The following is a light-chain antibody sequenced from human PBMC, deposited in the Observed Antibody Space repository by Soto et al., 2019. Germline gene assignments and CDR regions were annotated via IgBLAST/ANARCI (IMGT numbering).Light chain of an antibody. CDR1: HSVSSR. J-gene: IGKJ4*01. Sequence: EIVMTQSPATLSVSPGERATLSCRASHSVSSRLAWYPQKPGQAPRLLIYGASTRATGLPARFSGSGSGTEFTLTIGSLQSEDFAVYYCQHDTNWPFTFGGGTKVEIK. V-gene: IGKV3-15*01. CDR3: QHDTNWPFT. CDR2: GAS.